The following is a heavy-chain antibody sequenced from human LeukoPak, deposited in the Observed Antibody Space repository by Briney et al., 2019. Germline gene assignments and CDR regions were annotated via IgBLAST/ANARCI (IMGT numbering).Heavy chain of an antibody. CDR1: GGSISSGGYY. V-gene: IGHV4-61*08. D-gene: IGHD3-10*01. Sequence: SETLSLTCAVSGGSISSGGYYWSWIRQPPGKGPEWIGYIYYSGSTNYNPSLKSRVTISVDTSKNQFSLKLSSVTAADTAVYYCAREGDYYGSGAFDYWGQGTLVTVSS. CDR3: AREGDYYGSGAFDY. CDR2: IYYSGST. J-gene: IGHJ4*02.